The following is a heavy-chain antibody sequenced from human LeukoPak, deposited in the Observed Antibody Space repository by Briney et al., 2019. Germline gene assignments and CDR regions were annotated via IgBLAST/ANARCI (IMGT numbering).Heavy chain of an antibody. CDR3: VRSLGTDGF. V-gene: IGHV3-74*03. CDR1: GFTFSNSW. Sequence: VQPGGSLRLSCVASGFTFSNSWIHWVRQAPGKGLVWVSRINTDGTTTTYADSVKGRFTISRDNAKNTGYLQMSSLRADDTALYYCVRSLGTDGFWGQGTLVTVSS. D-gene: IGHD5-24*01. J-gene: IGHJ4*02. CDR2: INTDGTTT.